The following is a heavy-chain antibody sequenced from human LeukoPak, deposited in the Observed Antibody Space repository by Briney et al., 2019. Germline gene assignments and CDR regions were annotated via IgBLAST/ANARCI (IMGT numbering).Heavy chain of an antibody. D-gene: IGHD1-1*01. CDR1: GGSFSGYY. Sequence: SETLSLTCAVYGGSFSGYYWSWIRQPPGKGLEWIGEINHSGSTNYNPSLKSRVTTSVDTSKKQFSLKLSSVTAADTAVYYCARGLEGRSNYFDYWGQGTLVTVSS. V-gene: IGHV4-34*01. CDR2: INHSGST. J-gene: IGHJ4*02. CDR3: ARGLEGRSNYFDY.